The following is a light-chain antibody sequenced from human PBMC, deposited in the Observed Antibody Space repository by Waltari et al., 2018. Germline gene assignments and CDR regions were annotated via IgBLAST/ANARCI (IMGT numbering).Light chain of an antibody. CDR1: QSVSSY. Sequence: EIVLTQSPATLSLSPGERAALSCRASQSVSSYLAWYQQKPGQAPRLLIYDACNRATGIPARFSGSGSGTDFTLTITSLEPEDSAVYYCQHRSSWPLTFGGGTKVEI. CDR3: QHRSSWPLT. CDR2: DAC. J-gene: IGKJ4*02. V-gene: IGKV3-11*01.